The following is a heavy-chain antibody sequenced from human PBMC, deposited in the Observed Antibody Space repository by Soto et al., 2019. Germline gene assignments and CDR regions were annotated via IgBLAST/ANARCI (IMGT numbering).Heavy chain of an antibody. CDR1: GFTFSSYA. D-gene: IGHD3-3*01. CDR3: ANGVIPGVLRFLEWLRDYGMAV. J-gene: IGHJ6*02. CDR2: ISGSGGST. V-gene: IGHV3-23*01. Sequence: PGGSLRLSCAASGFTFSSYAMSWVRQAPGKGLEWVSAISGSGGSTYYADSVKGRFTISRDNSKNTLYLQMNSLRAEDTAVYYCANGVIPGVLRFLEWLRDYGMAVWGPGPRVT.